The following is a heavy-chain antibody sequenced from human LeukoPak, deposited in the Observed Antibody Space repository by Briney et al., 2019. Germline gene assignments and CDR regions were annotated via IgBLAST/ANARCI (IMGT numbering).Heavy chain of an antibody. V-gene: IGHV1-2*02. CDR1: GYTFTGYY. CDR3: AREGAPQLSSYFDH. J-gene: IGHJ4*02. Sequence: ASVKVSCKASGYTFTGYYMQWVRQAPGQGLEWMGWINPNSGGTNYAQKFQGRVTMTRDTSISTAYMELSSLRSDDTAMYYCAREGAPQLSSYFDHWGQGTLVTVSS. CDR2: INPNSGGT. D-gene: IGHD1-1*01.